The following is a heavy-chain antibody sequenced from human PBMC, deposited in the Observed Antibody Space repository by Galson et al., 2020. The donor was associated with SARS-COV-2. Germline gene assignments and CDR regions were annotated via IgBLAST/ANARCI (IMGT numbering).Heavy chain of an antibody. V-gene: IGHV4-39*06. CDR3: ARAAGQGGWGFYQYGMDV. D-gene: IGHD3-16*01. CDR1: GDSISSSNYY. J-gene: IGHJ6*02. CDR2: IYYSGST. Sequence: ASETLSLTCTVSGDSISSSNYYWGWLRQPPGKGLEWIGNIYYSGSTYYSPSLKSRITILLDTSKNQFALKVSSVTVADTAVYYCARAAGQGGWGFYQYGMDVWGQGTTVTVSS.